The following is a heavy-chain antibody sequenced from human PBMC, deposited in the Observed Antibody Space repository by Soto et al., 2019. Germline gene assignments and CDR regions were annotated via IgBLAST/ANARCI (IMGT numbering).Heavy chain of an antibody. Sequence: SETLSLTCNVSGGSVTDSVTDFYWGWIRQPPGKGLEWIGYMSYSGTINYNPFLKSRVTISIDASKNQFSLRLISVSAADTAIYYCARYYDFWSGLDYWGQGILVTVSS. V-gene: IGHV4-61*05. CDR3: ARYYDFWSGLDY. CDR1: GGSVTDSVTDFY. CDR2: MSYSGTI. D-gene: IGHD3-3*01. J-gene: IGHJ4*02.